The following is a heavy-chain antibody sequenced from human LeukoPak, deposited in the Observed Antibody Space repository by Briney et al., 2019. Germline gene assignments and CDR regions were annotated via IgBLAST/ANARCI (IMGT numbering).Heavy chain of an antibody. CDR2: INHSGST. D-gene: IGHD3-10*01. J-gene: IGHJ3*02. CDR1: GGSFSGYY. Sequence: NPSETLSLTCAVYGGSFSGYYWSWIRQPPGKGLEWIGEINHSGSTNYNPSLKSRVTISVDTSKNQFSLKLSSVTAADTAVYYCARGSHVLLWFGELSPDAFDIWGQGTMVTVSS. CDR3: ARGSHVLLWFGELSPDAFDI. V-gene: IGHV4-34*01.